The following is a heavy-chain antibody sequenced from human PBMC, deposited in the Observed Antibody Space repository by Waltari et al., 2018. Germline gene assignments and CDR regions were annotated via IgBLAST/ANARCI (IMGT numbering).Heavy chain of an antibody. Sequence: QAQLVESGGGLVRPGGCLCLHCTPSGFPFIDFYMSWIRQPPGKGLEWIAYISNSGDTVYYADSVKGRFAVSRDNADNSMFLQMNSLRGNDTAVYYCARGSVANPWGQGALVVVSS. D-gene: IGHD6-19*01. J-gene: IGHJ5*02. CDR2: ISNSGDTV. CDR1: GFPFIDFY. V-gene: IGHV3-11*04. CDR3: ARGSVANP.